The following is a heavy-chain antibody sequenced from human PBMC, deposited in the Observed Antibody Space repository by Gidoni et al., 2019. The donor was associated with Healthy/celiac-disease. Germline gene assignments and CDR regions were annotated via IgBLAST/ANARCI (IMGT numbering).Heavy chain of an antibody. CDR3: ATGGYDILTGYAFDI. D-gene: IGHD3-9*01. Sequence: QVQLVQSGAEVKQPGASVKVPCKVPGYTCTELSMPWVRQAPGKGLEWLGGFDPEDGETIYAQKFQGRVTMTEDTSTDTAYMELSSLRSEDTAVYYCATGGYDILTGYAFDIWGQGTMVTVSS. V-gene: IGHV1-24*01. CDR1: GYTCTELS. CDR2: FDPEDGET. J-gene: IGHJ3*02.